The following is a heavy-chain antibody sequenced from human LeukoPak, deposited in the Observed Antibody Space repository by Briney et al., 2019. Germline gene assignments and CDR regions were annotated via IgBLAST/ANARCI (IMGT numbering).Heavy chain of an antibody. CDR3: AKRGSYYYYMDV. J-gene: IGHJ6*03. CDR2: IRFDGSNE. V-gene: IGHV3-30*02. CDR1: GFTLSSYG. D-gene: IGHD3-10*01. Sequence: PGGSLRLSCAASGFTLSSYGVHWVRQAPGKGLEWVAFIRFDGSNENYADSVKGRFTISRDTSKNTLYLQMNSLRAEDTAMYYCAKRGSYYYYMDVWGKGTTVTVSS.